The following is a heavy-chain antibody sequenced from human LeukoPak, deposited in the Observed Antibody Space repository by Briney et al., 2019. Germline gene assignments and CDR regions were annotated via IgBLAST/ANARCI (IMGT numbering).Heavy chain of an antibody. CDR2: ISYDGSNK. V-gene: IGHV3-30*18. Sequence: GGSLRLSCAASGFTFSSYDMHWVRQAPGKGLEWVAIISYDGSNKYYADSVKGRFTISRDNSKNTVYLQMNSLRAEDTAVYYCAKDGGEVLWFGELPGGSYFDYWGQGALVTVSS. D-gene: IGHD3-10*01. CDR3: AKDGGEVLWFGELPGGSYFDY. J-gene: IGHJ4*02. CDR1: GFTFSSYD.